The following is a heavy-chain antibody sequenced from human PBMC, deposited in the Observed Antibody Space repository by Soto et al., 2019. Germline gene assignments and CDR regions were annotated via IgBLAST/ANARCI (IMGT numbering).Heavy chain of an antibody. CDR3: ASSPDTAMVPPGYGMDV. D-gene: IGHD5-18*01. V-gene: IGHV4-59*01. J-gene: IGHJ6*02. Sequence: SETLSLTCTGSGGSISSYYWSWIRQPPGKGLEWIGYIYYSGSTNYNPSLKSRVTISVDTSKNQFSLKLSSVTAADTAVYYCASSPDTAMVPPGYGMDVWGQGTTVTVSS. CDR2: IYYSGST. CDR1: GGSISSYY.